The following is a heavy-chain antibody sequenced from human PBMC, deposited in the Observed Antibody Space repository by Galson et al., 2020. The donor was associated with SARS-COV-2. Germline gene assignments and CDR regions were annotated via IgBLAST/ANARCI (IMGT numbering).Heavy chain of an antibody. J-gene: IGHJ4*02. CDR2: ISYDGSNK. CDR1: GFTFSSYA. D-gene: IGHD1-26*01. V-gene: IGHV3-30*04. CDR3: AREDLVGATFDY. Sequence: GESLKISCAASGFTFSSYAMHWVRQAPGKGLEWVAVISYDGSNKYYADSVKGRFTISRDNSKNTLYLQMNSLRAEDTAVYYCAREDLVGATFDYWGQGTLVTVSS.